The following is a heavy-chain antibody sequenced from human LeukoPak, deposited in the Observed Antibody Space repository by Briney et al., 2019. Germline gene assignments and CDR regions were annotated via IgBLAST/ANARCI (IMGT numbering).Heavy chain of an antibody. D-gene: IGHD5-24*01. CDR2: VFDGKTT. CDR3: ASGAWATRLHS. Sequence: SETLSLTCAVYGESLNYYYWSWIRQPPEKGLEWIGEVFDGKTTNYNPSLKRRVTISAVTSSNQFSLNLKSVTAADTAVYYCASGAWATRLHSWAQGTLVIVSS. V-gene: IGHV4-34*12. J-gene: IGHJ4*02. CDR1: GESLNYYY.